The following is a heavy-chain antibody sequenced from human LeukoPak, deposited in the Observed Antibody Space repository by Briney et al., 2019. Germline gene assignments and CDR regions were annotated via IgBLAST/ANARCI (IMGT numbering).Heavy chain of an antibody. D-gene: IGHD3-10*02. V-gene: IGHV4-34*01. J-gene: IGHJ5*02. CDR1: GGSFSGYY. CDR3: ARHMLGAYNWFDP. Sequence: SETLSLTCAVYGGSFSGYYWSWIRQPPGKGLEWIGEINHSGSTNYNPSLKSRVTISVDTSKNQFSLKVSSVTAADTAVYYCARHMLGAYNWFDPRGQGTLVTVSS. CDR2: INHSGST.